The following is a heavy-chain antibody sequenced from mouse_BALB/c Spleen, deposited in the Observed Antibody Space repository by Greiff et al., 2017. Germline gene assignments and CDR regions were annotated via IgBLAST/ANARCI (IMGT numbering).Heavy chain of an antibody. Sequence: QVQLQQSGPGLVAPSQSLSITCTVSGFSLTSYGVHWVRQPPGKGLEWLGVIWAGGSTNYNSALMSRLSISKDNSKSQVFLKMNSLQTDDTAMYYCARDYYGYVDAMDYWGQGTSVTVSS. J-gene: IGHJ4*01. CDR2: IWAGGST. D-gene: IGHD1-2*01. V-gene: IGHV2-9*02. CDR3: ARDYYGYVDAMDY. CDR1: GFSLTSYG.